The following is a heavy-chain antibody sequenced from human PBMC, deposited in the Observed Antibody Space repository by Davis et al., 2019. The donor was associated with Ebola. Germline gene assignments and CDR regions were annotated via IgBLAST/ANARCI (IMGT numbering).Heavy chain of an antibody. CDR1: GFTVSSNH. Sequence: GESLKISCAASGFTVSSNHMSWVRQAPGKGLEWVSVIYDHSTAYADSVRGRFIISRDKSNNTLYLEMNSLRVDDTAVYYYATTQWLREFDNWGQGTLVTVSS. CDR2: IYDHST. CDR3: ATTQWLREFDN. V-gene: IGHV3-53*05. J-gene: IGHJ4*02. D-gene: IGHD6-19*01.